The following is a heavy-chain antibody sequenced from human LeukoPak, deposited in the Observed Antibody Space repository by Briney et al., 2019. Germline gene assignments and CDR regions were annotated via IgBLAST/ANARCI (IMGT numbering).Heavy chain of an antibody. CDR2: ISYDGSNK. CDR3: AKGLLMVYAMIDY. J-gene: IGHJ4*02. D-gene: IGHD2-8*01. V-gene: IGHV3-30*18. Sequence: GGSLRLSCVASGFTFSSYGMSWVRQAPGKGLEWVAVISYDGSNKYYADSVKGRFTISRDNSKNTLYLQMNSLRAEDTAVYYCAKGLLMVYAMIDYWGQGTLVTVSS. CDR1: GFTFSSYG.